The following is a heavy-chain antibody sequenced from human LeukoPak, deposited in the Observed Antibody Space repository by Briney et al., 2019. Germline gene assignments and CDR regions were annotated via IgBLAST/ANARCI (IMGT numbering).Heavy chain of an antibody. CDR2: ISAYNGNT. D-gene: IGHD3-9*01. J-gene: IGHJ6*02. CDR3: ARGLAVLRYFDWLLDHYYYYGMDV. CDR1: GYTFTSYG. V-gene: IGHV1-18*01. Sequence: ASVKVSCKASGYTFTSYGISWVRQAPGQGLEWMGWISAYNGNTNYAQKLQGRVTMTTDTSTSTAYMELRSLRSEDTAVYYCARGLAVLRYFDWLLDHYYYYGMDVWGQGTTVTVSS.